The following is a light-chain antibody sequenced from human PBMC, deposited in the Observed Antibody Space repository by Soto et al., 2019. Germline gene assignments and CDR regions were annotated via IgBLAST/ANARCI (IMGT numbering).Light chain of an antibody. J-gene: IGKJ2*01. V-gene: IGKV3-15*01. CDR3: QQYNKWPPQYT. CDR2: GAS. CDR1: QSINSD. Sequence: EIVMTQSPATLSVSPGERATLSCRARQSINSDLAWYQQKPGQAPRLLIYGASTRATDIPARISGSGSGTDFTLTISSLQSEDFAVYYCQQYNKWPPQYTFGQGTKLEIK.